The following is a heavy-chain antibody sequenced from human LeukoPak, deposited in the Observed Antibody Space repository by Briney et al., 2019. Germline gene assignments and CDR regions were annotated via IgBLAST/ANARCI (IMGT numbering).Heavy chain of an antibody. CDR2: IHPGGSI. J-gene: IGHJ4*02. CDR1: GGSISGDGYY. CDR3: ARGGDTAKGGKD. Sequence: SETLSLTCTVSGGSISGDGYYWTWTRQHPGEGLEWLGFIHPGGSIYYNPSLSSRLIISADTSNNQMSLKLSFVTAADTAVYYCARGGDTAKGGKDWGQGTLVTV. V-gene: IGHV4-31*03. D-gene: IGHD1-26*01.